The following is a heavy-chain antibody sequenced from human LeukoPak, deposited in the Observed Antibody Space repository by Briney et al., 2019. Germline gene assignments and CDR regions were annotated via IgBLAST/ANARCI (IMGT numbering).Heavy chain of an antibody. CDR3: ARHRIAAARNPRVYYDSSGPRRYYFDY. Sequence: SETLPLTCTVSGGSISSYYWSWIRQPPGKGLEWIGYIYYSGSTNYNPSLKSRVTISVDTSKNQFSLKLSSVTAADTAVYYCARHRIAAARNPRVYYDSSGPRRYYFDYWGQGTLVTVSS. D-gene: IGHD3-22*01. V-gene: IGHV4-59*01. J-gene: IGHJ4*02. CDR2: IYYSGST. CDR1: GGSISSYY.